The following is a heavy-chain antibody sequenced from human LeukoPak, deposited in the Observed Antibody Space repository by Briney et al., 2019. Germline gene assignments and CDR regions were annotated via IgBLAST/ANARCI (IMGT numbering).Heavy chain of an antibody. CDR1: GGSFSGYY. V-gene: IGHV4-34*01. CDR2: INHSGST. Sequence: SETLSLTCAVYGGSFSGYYWSWIRQPPGKGLEWIGEINHSGSTNYNPSLKSRVTMSVDTSKNQFSLKLSSVTAADTAVYYCARENCSSTSCYYYYYGMDVWGQGTTVTVSS. CDR3: ARENCSSTSCYYYYYGMDV. J-gene: IGHJ6*02. D-gene: IGHD2-2*01.